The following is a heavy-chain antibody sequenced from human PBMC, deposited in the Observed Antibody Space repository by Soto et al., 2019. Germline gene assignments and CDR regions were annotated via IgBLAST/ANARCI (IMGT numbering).Heavy chain of an antibody. CDR3: ARDFAYSGYDYYWFDP. CDR1: GFTFSSYS. V-gene: IGHV3-21*01. J-gene: IGHJ5*02. CDR2: ISSSSSYI. Sequence: GGSLRLSCAASGFTFSSYSMNWVRQAPGKGLEWVSSISSSSSYIYYADSVKGRFTISRDNAKNSLYLQMNSLRAEDTAVYYCARDFAYSGYDYYWFDPWGQGTLVTVSS. D-gene: IGHD5-12*01.